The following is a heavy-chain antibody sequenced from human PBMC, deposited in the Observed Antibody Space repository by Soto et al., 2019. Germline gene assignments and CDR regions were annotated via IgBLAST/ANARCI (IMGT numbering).Heavy chain of an antibody. V-gene: IGHV4-34*01. J-gene: IGHJ6*02. CDR3: ARVPRYYDFWSGYKPVYYYYGMDV. D-gene: IGHD3-3*01. CDR2: INHSGST. Sequence: ASETLSLTCAVYCGSFSGYYCSWIRQPPGKGLEWIGEINHSGSTNYNPSLKSRVTISVDTSKNQFSLKLSSVTAADTAVYYCARVPRYYDFWSGYKPVYYYYGMDVWGQGTTVTV. CDR1: CGSFSGYY.